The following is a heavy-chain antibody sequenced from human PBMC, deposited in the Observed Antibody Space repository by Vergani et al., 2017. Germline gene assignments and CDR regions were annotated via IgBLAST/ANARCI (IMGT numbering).Heavy chain of an antibody. V-gene: IGHV3-48*04. CDR2: ISSSSSTI. CDR1: GFTFSSYS. J-gene: IGHJ4*02. CDR3: ARPDYDFWSGSPGTVDY. Sequence: EVQLVESGGGLVQPGGSLRLSCAASGFTFSSYSMNWVRQAPGKGLEWVSYISSSSSTIYYADSVKGRFTISRDNAKNSLYLQMNSLRAEDTAVYYCARPDYDFWSGSPGTVDYWGQGTLVTVSS. D-gene: IGHD3-3*01.